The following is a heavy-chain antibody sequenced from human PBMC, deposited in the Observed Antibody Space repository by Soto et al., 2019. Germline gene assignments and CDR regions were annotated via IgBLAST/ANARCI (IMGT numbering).Heavy chain of an antibody. V-gene: IGHV3-72*01. D-gene: IGHD5-12*01. CDR2: IKNKANGYKT. CDR1: GVTLSEHE. J-gene: IGHJ3*02. CDR3: ARDQGGLLATIVKVMGAFAI. Sequence: SGVTLSEHENVLCRQPPGEGLEWVGRIKNKANGYKTEYAASVEGRITISRDDSKNSLSLQINSLKTEDTAVYYCARDQGGLLATIVKVMGAFAIWAQGTMVLVSS.